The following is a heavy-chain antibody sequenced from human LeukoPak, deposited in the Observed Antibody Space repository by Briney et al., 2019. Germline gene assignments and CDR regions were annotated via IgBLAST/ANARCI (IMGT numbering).Heavy chain of an antibody. Sequence: SSETLPLTCTVSGGSISSGSYYWRWLRQPAGKGLEWIGRIYTSGSTNYNPSLKSRFTISVDTSKNQFSLKLSSVTAADTAVYYCARESLDAFDIWGQGTMVTVSS. D-gene: IGHD3/OR15-3a*01. CDR3: ARESLDAFDI. CDR2: IYTSGST. J-gene: IGHJ3*02. CDR1: GGSISSGSYY. V-gene: IGHV4-61*02.